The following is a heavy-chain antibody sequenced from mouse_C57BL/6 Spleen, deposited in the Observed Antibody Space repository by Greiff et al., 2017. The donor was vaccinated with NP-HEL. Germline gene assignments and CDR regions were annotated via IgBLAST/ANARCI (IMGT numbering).Heavy chain of an antibody. V-gene: IGHV1-42*01. J-gene: IGHJ4*01. CDR3: ARRDDYGYAMDY. D-gene: IGHD2-4*01. Sequence: VQLKQSGPELVKPGASVKISCKASGYSFTGYYMNWVKQSPEKSLEWIGEINPSTGGTTYNQKFKAKATLTVDKSSSTAYMQLKSLTSEDSAVYYCARRDDYGYAMDYWGQGTSVTVSS. CDR1: GYSFTGYY. CDR2: INPSTGGT.